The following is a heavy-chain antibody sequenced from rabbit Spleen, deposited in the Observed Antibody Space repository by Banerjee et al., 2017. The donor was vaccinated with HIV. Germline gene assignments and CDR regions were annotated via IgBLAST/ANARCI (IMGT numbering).Heavy chain of an antibody. CDR2: IDTNDEDT. Sequence: QEQLEESGGGLVQPEGSLTLTCTASGFSFSSNWICWVRQAPGKGLEWIACIDTNDEDTDYANWPKGRFTISKTSSTTVTLQMTSLTAADTATYFCARNYVNAFDPWGPGTLVTVS. CDR1: GFSFSSNW. J-gene: IGHJ2*01. V-gene: IGHV1S45*01. CDR3: ARNYVNAFDP. D-gene: IGHD1-1*01.